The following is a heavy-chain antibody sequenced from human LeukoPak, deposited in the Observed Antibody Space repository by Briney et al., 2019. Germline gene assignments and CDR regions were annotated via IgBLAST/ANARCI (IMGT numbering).Heavy chain of an antibody. D-gene: IGHD1-1*01. CDR1: DDSITMYY. CDR2: VDHTGST. V-gene: IGHV4-59*01. Sequence: PSETLSLTCSVSDDSITMYYWTWIRQPPGKGLEWIGYVDHTGSTNFNPSLNGRVSISRDTTKNLFSLRLRSVTAADTAVYFRARGRVSSSTWYSTYYYYFYMDVWGKGTTATVSS. J-gene: IGHJ6*03. CDR3: ARGRVSSSTWYSTYYYYFYMDV.